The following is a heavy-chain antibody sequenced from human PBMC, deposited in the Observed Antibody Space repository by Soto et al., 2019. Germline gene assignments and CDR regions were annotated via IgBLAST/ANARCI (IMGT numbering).Heavy chain of an antibody. CDR3: ASLYCRSTSCYDGWFDP. Sequence: GWSLRLSCAASGFTVSSNYMSWVRQAPGKGLEWVSFIYSGGSTYYADSVKGRFTISRDNSKNTLYLQMNSLRAEDTAVYYCASLYCRSTSCYDGWFDPWGQGTLGTVSS. D-gene: IGHD2-2*01. J-gene: IGHJ5*02. CDR2: IYSGGST. CDR1: GFTVSSNY. V-gene: IGHV3-66*01.